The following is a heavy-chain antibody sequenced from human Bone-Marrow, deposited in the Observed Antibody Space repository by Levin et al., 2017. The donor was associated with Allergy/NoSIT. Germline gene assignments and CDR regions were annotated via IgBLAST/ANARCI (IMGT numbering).Heavy chain of an antibody. V-gene: IGHV3-11*01. J-gene: IGHJ6*02. CDR2: ISSGGTIV. D-gene: IGHD2/OR15-2a*01. Sequence: PGGSLRLSCAASGFIFTDHYMSWIRQAPGKGLECISFISSGGTIVHYVVSVKGRFTVSRDNSDNSLYLQMDSLRAEDTAVYYCARDVDTRYFYGMDVWGQGTTVTVSS. CDR1: GFIFTDHY. CDR3: ARDVDTRYFYGMDV.